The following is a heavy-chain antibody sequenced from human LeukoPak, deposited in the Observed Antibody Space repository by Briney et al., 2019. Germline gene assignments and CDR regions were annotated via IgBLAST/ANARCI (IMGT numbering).Heavy chain of an antibody. Sequence: ASVKVSFKASGYTFTSYGISWVRQAPGQGLEWMGWISAYNGNTNYAQKLQGRVTMTTDTSTSTAYMELRSLRSDDTAVYYCARENCSSTSCYSALDYWGQGTLVTVSS. J-gene: IGHJ4*02. CDR1: GYTFTSYG. CDR3: ARENCSSTSCYSALDY. D-gene: IGHD2-2*01. V-gene: IGHV1-18*01. CDR2: ISAYNGNT.